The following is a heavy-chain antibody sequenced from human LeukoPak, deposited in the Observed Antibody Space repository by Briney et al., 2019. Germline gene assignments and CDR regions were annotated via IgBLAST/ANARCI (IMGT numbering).Heavy chain of an antibody. CDR3: ARVAVGGYNYHFDY. V-gene: IGHV5-51*01. CDR2: IYPGDSDT. J-gene: IGHJ4*02. D-gene: IGHD5-24*01. Sequence: GESLQISCKGSGYSFTSYWIGWVRQVPGKGLEWMGIIYPGDSDTRYSPAFQGQVTISADKSISTAYLQWSSLKASDTSMYYCARVAVGGYNYHFDYWGQGTQVTVSS. CDR1: GYSFTSYW.